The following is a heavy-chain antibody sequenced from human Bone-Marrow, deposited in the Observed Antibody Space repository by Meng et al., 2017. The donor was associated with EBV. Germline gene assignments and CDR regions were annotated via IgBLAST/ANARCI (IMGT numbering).Heavy chain of an antibody. D-gene: IGHD6-13*01. J-gene: IGHJ4*02. CDR1: GYNFTGYY. CDR3: ARVLGVIAAVPGY. V-gene: IGHV1-2*06. CDR2: INPNSGGT. Sequence: QGQLGQSGAEVKKPGASVKVSCKASGYNFTGYYMHWVRQAPGQGLEWMGRINPNSGGTNYAQKFQGRVTMTRDTSISTAYMELSRLRSDDTAVYYCARVLGVIAAVPGYWGQGTLVTVSS.